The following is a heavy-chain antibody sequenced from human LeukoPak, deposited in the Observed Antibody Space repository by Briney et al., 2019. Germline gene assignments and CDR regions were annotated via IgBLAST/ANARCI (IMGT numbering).Heavy chain of an antibody. CDR3: ARGHDDSSGWYFDY. J-gene: IGHJ4*02. CDR2: IYSGGST. Sequence: PGGSLRLSCAASGFTVSSNYMSWVRQAPGKGLEWVSVIYSGGSTYYADSVKGRFTISRDNSKNTLYLQMNSLRAEDTAVYYCARGHDDSSGWYFDYWGQGTLVTVSS. V-gene: IGHV3-53*05. CDR1: GFTVSSNY. D-gene: IGHD3-22*01.